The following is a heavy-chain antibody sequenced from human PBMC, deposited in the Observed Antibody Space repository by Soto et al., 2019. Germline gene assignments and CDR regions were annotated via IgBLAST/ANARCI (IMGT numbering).Heavy chain of an antibody. CDR1: GGSISSYY. Sequence: SETLSLTCTVSGGSISSYYWSWIRQPPGKGLEWIGYIYYSGSTSYNPSLKSRVTISVDTSKNQFSLKLSSVTAADTAVYYCAKSITMVWGVRRYYYMDVWGQGTSVTVSS. D-gene: IGHD3-10*01. J-gene: IGHJ6*03. V-gene: IGHV4-59*08. CDR2: IYYSGST. CDR3: AKSITMVWGVRRYYYMDV.